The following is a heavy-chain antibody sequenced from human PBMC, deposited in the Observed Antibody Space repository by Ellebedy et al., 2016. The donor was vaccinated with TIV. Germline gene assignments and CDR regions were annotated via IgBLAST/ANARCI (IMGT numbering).Heavy chain of an antibody. D-gene: IGHD3-22*01. CDR2: IYPGDSNT. V-gene: IGHV5-51*01. J-gene: IGHJ4*02. CDR1: GYSFTNYW. Sequence: GESLKISCKGSGYSFTNYWIAWVRQMPGKALECMGIIYPGDSNTRYSPSFQGQVTISVDKSISTAYLQWSSLKASDTAMYYCARQGRDSSGYYYFYWGQGTLVTVSS. CDR3: ARQGRDSSGYYYFY.